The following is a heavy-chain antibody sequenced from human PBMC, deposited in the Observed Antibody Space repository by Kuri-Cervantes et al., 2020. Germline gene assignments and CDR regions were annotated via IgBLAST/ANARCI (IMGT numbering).Heavy chain of an antibody. D-gene: IGHD3-22*01. J-gene: IGHJ4*02. V-gene: IGHV1-18*01. CDR1: GYTFTSYG. Sequence: ASVKVSCKASGYTFTSYGISWVRQAPGQGLEWMGWISAYNGDTNYAQKLQGRVTMTRDTSISTAYMELSRLRSDDTAVYYCASSNPRIDYYDSSGYQYYFDYWGQGTLVTVSS. CDR3: ASSNPRIDYYDSSGYQYYFDY. CDR2: ISAYNGDT.